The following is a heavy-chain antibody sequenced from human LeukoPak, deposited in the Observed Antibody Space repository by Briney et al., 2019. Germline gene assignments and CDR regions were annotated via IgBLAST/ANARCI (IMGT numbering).Heavy chain of an antibody. J-gene: IGHJ4*02. CDR1: GFTFDDYA. Sequence: PGRSLRLSRAASGFTFDDYAMHWVRQAPGKGLEWVSGISWNSGSIGYADSVKGRFTISRDNAKNSLYLQMNSLRAEDMALYYCAKDSGSFPSHFDYWGQGTLVTVSS. V-gene: IGHV3-9*03. D-gene: IGHD1-26*01. CDR3: AKDSGSFPSHFDY. CDR2: ISWNSGSI.